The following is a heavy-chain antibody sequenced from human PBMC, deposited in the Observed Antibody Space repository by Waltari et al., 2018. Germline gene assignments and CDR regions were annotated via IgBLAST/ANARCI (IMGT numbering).Heavy chain of an antibody. J-gene: IGHJ5*02. CDR2: IHHSGST. CDR1: GYSISSGYS. D-gene: IGHD1-26*01. V-gene: IGHV4-38-2*01. CDR3: ARASSGSYGTWFDP. Sequence: QVQLQESGPGLAKPSATLPLTCAVSGYSISSGYSWGWIQQPPGPALEWTGSIHHSGSTYYNPSLKSRVTISVDTSKNQFSLKLSSVTAADTAVYYCARASSGSYGTWFDPWGQGTLVTVSS.